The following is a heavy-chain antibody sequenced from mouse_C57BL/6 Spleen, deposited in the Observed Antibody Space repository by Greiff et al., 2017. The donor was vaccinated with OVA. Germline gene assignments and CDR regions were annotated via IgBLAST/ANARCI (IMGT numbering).Heavy chain of an antibody. CDR1: GYTFTSYW. Sequence: QVQLKQPGAELVRPGSSVKLSCKASGYTFTSYWMHWVKQRPIQGLEWIGNIDPSDSDTHYNQKFKDKATLTVDKSSSTAYMQLSSLTSEDSAVYYWARHDCDSVGAMDYWGQGTSVTVSS. J-gene: IGHJ4*01. V-gene: IGHV1-52*01. D-gene: IGHD2-4*01. CDR3: ARHDCDSVGAMDY. CDR2: IDPSDSDT.